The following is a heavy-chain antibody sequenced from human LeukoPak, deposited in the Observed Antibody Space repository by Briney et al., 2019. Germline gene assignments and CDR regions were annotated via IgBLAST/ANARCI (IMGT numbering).Heavy chain of an antibody. Sequence: PGESLKISCKGSGYSFTNYWIGWVRQMSGKGLEWMGIIYPGDSDTMYSPSFQGQVTISADKSINTAYLQWSSLKASDTAMYYCARHSDAAMVVDYWGQGTLVTVSS. J-gene: IGHJ4*02. V-gene: IGHV5-51*01. CDR3: ARHSDAAMVVDY. D-gene: IGHD5-18*01. CDR1: GYSFTNYW. CDR2: IYPGDSDT.